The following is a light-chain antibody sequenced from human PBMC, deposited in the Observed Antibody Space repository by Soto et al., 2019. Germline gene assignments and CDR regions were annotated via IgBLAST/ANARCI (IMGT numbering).Light chain of an antibody. CDR1: QNVRSNY. V-gene: IGKV3-20*01. J-gene: IGKJ4*01. CDR2: GSS. Sequence: EIVLTQSPGTLSLSPGQRATLSCRASQNVRSNYVAWYQQQPGQAPRLLIFGSSSTATGIPDRCSARWSGTDFSLTISILEPEDFGVYYCQQYGYEPLTFGGGTKVDIK. CDR3: QQYGYEPLT.